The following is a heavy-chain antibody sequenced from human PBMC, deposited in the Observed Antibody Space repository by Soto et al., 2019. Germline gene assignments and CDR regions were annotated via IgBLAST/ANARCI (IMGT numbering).Heavy chain of an antibody. V-gene: IGHV4-30-4*01. CDR3: ARGRYCLTGRCFPNWFDS. Sequence: PPETLSLTCSVSGDSISTVDYFWAWIRQPPGQALEYIGYIYKSTTTYYNPSFESRVAISLDTSKSQFSLTVTSVTAADTAVYFCARGRYCLTGRCFPNWFDSWGQGTLVTVSS. D-gene: IGHD2-15*01. J-gene: IGHJ5*01. CDR2: IYKSTTT. CDR1: GDSISTVDYF.